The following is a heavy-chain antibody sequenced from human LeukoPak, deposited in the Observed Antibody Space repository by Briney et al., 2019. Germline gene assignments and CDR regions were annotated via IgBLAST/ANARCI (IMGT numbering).Heavy chain of an antibody. J-gene: IGHJ4*02. CDR2: ISGSGGSI. Sequence: GGSLRLSCAASGFTFSSYAMSWVRQAPGKGLEWVSAISGSGGSIYYADSVKGRFTISRDNSKNTLYLQMNSLRAEDTAVYYCAKDTNVAVAGRDWGQGTLVTVSS. CDR3: AKDTNVAVAGRD. CDR1: GFTFSSYA. D-gene: IGHD6-19*01. V-gene: IGHV3-23*01.